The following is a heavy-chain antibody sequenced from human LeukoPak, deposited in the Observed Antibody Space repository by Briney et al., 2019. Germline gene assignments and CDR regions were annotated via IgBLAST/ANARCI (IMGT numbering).Heavy chain of an antibody. J-gene: IGHJ3*02. CDR3: ARDLKTMVRAFDI. CDR2: ISSSGSTI. D-gene: IGHD3-10*01. V-gene: IGHV3-11*01. CDR1: GFTFSDYY. Sequence: GGSLRLSCAASGFTFSDYYMSWLRQAPGKGLEGVSYISSSGSTIYYADSAKGRFTISRDNAKNSLYLQMNSLRAEDTAVYYCARDLKTMVRAFDIWGQGTMVTVSS.